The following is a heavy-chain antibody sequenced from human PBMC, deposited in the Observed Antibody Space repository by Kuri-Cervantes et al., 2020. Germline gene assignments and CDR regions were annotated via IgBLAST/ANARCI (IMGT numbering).Heavy chain of an antibody. D-gene: IGHD3-3*01. CDR3: ARGPPASGYNYFDY. Sequence: SETLSLTCTVSGGSISNYYWHGIRQPAGKGLEGIGRIYSSGDTIYNPSLKSRVTMSLDTSKNQFSLKLSSVTAADTAVYYCARGPPASGYNYFDYWGQGTLVTVSS. CDR2: IYSSGDT. V-gene: IGHV4-4*07. CDR1: GGSISNYY. J-gene: IGHJ4*02.